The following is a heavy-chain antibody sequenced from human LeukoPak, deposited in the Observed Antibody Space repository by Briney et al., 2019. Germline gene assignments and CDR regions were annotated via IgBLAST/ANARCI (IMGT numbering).Heavy chain of an antibody. CDR3: AAVVPAVMGYFDY. V-gene: IGHV1-69*13. CDR1: GGTFSSYA. Sequence: RASVKVSCTASGGTFSSYALSWVRQAPGQGLEWMGGIIPIFGTANYAQKFQGRVTITADESTSTAYMELSSLRSEDTAVYYCAAVVPAVMGYFDYWGQGTLVTVSS. CDR2: IIPIFGTA. J-gene: IGHJ4*02. D-gene: IGHD2-2*01.